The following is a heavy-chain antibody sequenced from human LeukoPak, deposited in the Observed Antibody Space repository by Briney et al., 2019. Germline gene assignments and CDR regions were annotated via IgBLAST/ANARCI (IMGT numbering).Heavy chain of an antibody. Sequence: SSETLSLTCTVSGGSISSYYWSWIRQPAGKGLEWIGEINHSGSTNYNPSLKSRVTISVDTSKNQFSLKLSSVTAADTAVYYCASRRGIPYSSSWFRTRAVEGVVWFDPWGQGTLVTVSS. V-gene: IGHV4-34*01. CDR2: INHSGST. CDR1: GGSISSYY. J-gene: IGHJ5*02. D-gene: IGHD6-13*01. CDR3: ASRRGIPYSSSWFRTRAVEGVVWFDP.